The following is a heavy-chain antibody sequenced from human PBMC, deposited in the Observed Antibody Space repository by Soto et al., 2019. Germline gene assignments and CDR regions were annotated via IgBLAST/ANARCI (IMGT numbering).Heavy chain of an antibody. CDR2: ISGSGGST. CDR1: GFTFSSYA. Sequence: GGSLRLSCAASGFTFSSYAMGWVRQAPGKGLEWVSAISGSGGSTYYADSVKGRFTISRHNSKNTLYLQMNSLRADDTAVFYCAKDQAPYAYYYGMDVWGQGTPVTVSS. J-gene: IGHJ6*02. CDR3: AKDQAPYAYYYGMDV. V-gene: IGHV3-23*01.